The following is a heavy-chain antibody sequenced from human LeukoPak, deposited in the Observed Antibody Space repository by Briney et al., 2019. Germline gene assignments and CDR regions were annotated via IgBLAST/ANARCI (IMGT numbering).Heavy chain of an antibody. Sequence: ASVKVSCKASGYTFTGYFMHWVRQAPGQGPEWMGWINPDSGVTKSAQKFQGRVTMTRDTSISTAYMELTSLASGDTAVYYCARVGDGGTHLTYWAQGALVTVSS. D-gene: IGHD3-10*01. CDR3: ARVGDGGTHLTY. J-gene: IGHJ4*02. CDR1: GYTFTGYF. CDR2: INPDSGVT. V-gene: IGHV1-2*02.